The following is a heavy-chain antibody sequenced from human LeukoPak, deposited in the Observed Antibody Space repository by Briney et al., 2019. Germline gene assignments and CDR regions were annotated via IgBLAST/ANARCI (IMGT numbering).Heavy chain of an antibody. CDR2: ISAYNGNR. V-gene: IGHV1-18*01. CDR3: ARDESRRPYYVDN. Sequence: ASVKVSCKASGYTFSSSGISWVRQAPGQGLEWMGWISAYNGNRNYAQKLQGRVTMTTDTSTSTAYMELRSLRSDDTAVYYCARDESRRPYYVDNWGQGTLVTVSS. CDR1: GYTFSSSG. J-gene: IGHJ4*02.